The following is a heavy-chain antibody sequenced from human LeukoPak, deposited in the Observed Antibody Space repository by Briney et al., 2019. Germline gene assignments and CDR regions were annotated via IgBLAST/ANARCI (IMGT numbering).Heavy chain of an antibody. CDR1: GFTFSSYA. J-gene: IGHJ6*02. CDR2: ISYDGSNK. D-gene: IGHD6-19*01. CDR3: AKDEYSSGWYQVLRSRNYGMDV. Sequence: GSLRLSCAASGFTFSSYAMHWVRQAPGKGLEWVAVISYDGSNKYYADSVKGRFTISRDNSKNTLYLQMNSLRAEDTAVYYCAKDEYSSGWYQVLRSRNYGMDVWGQGTTVTVSS. V-gene: IGHV3-30*04.